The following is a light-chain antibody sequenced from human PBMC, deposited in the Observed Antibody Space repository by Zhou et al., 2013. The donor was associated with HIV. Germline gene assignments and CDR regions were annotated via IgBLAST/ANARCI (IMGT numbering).Light chain of an antibody. V-gene: IGKV1-13*02. CDR2: DVS. CDR3: QKYKSAPLT. CDR1: QGIGKA. J-gene: IGKJ4*01. Sequence: AIQLTQSPSSLSASVGDRVTLTCRASQGIGKALAWYQQKPGRPPKLLIYDVSTLQSGVPSTFSGSGSETDFTLTISSLQPEDVASYYCQKYKSAPLTFGGGTTVEI.